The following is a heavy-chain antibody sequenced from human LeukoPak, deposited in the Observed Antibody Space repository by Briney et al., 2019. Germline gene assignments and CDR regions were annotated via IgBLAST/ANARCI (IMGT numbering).Heavy chain of an antibody. CDR2: IYYSGST. CDR3: VRDRVLGAFDI. J-gene: IGHJ3*02. CDR1: GGSISSYS. D-gene: IGHD3-16*01. Sequence: PSETLSLTCTVSGGSISSYSWTWIRQPPGKGLEWIGSIYYSGSTNYNPSLKSRVTISVATSKNQFSLKLSSVTAADTAVYYCVRDRVLGAFDIWGQGTMVTVSS. V-gene: IGHV4-59*01.